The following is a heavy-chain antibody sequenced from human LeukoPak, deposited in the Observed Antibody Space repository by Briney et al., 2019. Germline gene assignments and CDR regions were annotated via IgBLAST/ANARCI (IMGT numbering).Heavy chain of an antibody. CDR2: ISGYNGNT. Sequence: GASVKVSCKASGYTFSSYGISWVRQAPGQGLEWMGWISGYNGNTDYAQKVQGRVTMTTDTSTSTAYMEPRSLRSDDTAVYYCARVWIAAGRPDDYYYSYMDVWGKGTTVTVSS. V-gene: IGHV1-18*01. J-gene: IGHJ6*03. CDR1: GYTFSSYG. CDR3: ARVWIAAGRPDDYYYSYMDV. D-gene: IGHD6-6*01.